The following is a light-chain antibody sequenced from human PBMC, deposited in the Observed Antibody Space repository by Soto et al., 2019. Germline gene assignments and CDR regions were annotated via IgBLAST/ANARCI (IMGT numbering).Light chain of an antibody. CDR1: QSVSSN. CDR2: GAS. Sequence: EIMMTQSPATLSVSPGERATLSCWASQSVSSNLAWYQQRPGQAPRLLIYGASTRAAGIPARFSGSGSGTDLTLTISGLQSEDSEVYYCQQYNDWPPELTFGGGTEVEIK. J-gene: IGKJ4*01. CDR3: QQYNDWPPELT. V-gene: IGKV3-15*01.